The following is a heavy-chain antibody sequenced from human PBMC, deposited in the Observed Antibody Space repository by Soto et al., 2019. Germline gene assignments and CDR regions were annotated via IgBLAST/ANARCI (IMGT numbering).Heavy chain of an antibody. CDR3: AREYYDFWSGYSFDP. CDR2: INPNSGGT. J-gene: IGHJ5*02. Sequence: ASVKVSCKASGYTFTGYYMHWVRQAPGQGLEWMGWINPNSGGTNYAQKFQGRVTMTRDTSISTAYMELSRLRSDDTAVYYCAREYYDFWSGYSFDPWGQGTLVTVSS. CDR1: GYTFTGYY. V-gene: IGHV1-2*02. D-gene: IGHD3-3*01.